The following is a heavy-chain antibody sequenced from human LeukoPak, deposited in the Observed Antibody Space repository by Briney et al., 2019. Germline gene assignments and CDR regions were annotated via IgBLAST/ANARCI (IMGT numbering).Heavy chain of an antibody. D-gene: IGHD1-26*01. CDR2: MYHSGST. J-gene: IGHJ6*03. CDR1: GGSISNNIYY. V-gene: IGHV4-39*07. CDR3: AKAMGGWDKYYYYYMDV. Sequence: SEALSLTCTVSGGSISNNIYYWVWIRQPPGKGLEWIGSMYHSGSTYYNPSLRSRVTISLGTSKNQFSLKVNSVTAADTAVYYCAKAMGGWDKYYYYYMDVWGTGTTVTVSS.